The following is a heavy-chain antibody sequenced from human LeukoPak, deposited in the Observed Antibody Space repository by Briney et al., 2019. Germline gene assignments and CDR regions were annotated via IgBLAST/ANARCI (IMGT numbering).Heavy chain of an antibody. Sequence: ASVKVSCKASGYTFTGYYMHWVRQAPGQGLEWMGWINPNSGGTNYAQKFQGRVTMTRDTSISTAYMELSSLRSEDTAVYYCARGGYDFWSGYYTLIGWFDPWGQGTLVTVSS. CDR2: INPNSGGT. CDR1: GYTFTGYY. V-gene: IGHV1-2*02. D-gene: IGHD3-3*01. J-gene: IGHJ5*02. CDR3: ARGGYDFWSGYYTLIGWFDP.